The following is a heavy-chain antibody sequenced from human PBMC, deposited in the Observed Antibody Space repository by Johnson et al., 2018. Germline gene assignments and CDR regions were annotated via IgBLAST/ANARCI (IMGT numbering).Heavy chain of an antibody. J-gene: IGHJ6*03. CDR2: LNHSGST. V-gene: IGHV4-34*01. CDR3: ARLYYYYDMDV. Sequence: QVQLQQWGAGLLKPSETLSPTCAVYGGSFSGYSWSWIRQPPGKGLEWIGELNHSGSTNYNQSLKSPVTISLDTSKNQFSLKLSSGTAADTAVYYCARLYYYYDMDVWGKGTTVTVSS. CDR1: GGSFSGYS.